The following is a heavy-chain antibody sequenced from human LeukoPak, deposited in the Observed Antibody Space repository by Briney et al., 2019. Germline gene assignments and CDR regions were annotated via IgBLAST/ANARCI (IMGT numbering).Heavy chain of an antibody. Sequence: GASVKVSCKASGYTLTSYGISWVRQAPGQGLEWMGIINPSGGSTSYAQKFQGRVTMTRDTSTSTVYMELSSLRSEDTAVYYCARDQGQWLVKYYFDYWGQGTLVTVSS. J-gene: IGHJ4*02. D-gene: IGHD6-19*01. CDR3: ARDQGQWLVKYYFDY. CDR1: GYTLTSYG. V-gene: IGHV1-46*01. CDR2: INPSGGST.